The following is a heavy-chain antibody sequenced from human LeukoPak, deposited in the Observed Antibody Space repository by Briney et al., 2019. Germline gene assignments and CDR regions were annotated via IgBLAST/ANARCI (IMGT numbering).Heavy chain of an antibody. D-gene: IGHD3-16*01. CDR3: MRDGGVCGYNFSDY. V-gene: IGHV3-7*01. CDR1: GFTVSNYW. Sequence: PGGSLRLSCAASGFTVSNYWMTWVRQAPGKGLEWVAHINQDGIKEYYMDSVKARFTISRNNAKNPLSLQMNSLRAETTALYYGMRDGGVCGYNFSDYWGQGTLVTASS. J-gene: IGHJ4*02. CDR2: INQDGIKE.